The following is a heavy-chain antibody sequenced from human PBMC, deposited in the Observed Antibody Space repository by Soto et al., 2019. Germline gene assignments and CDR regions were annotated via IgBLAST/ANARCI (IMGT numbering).Heavy chain of an antibody. V-gene: IGHV3-23*01. CDR1: GFTFSSYA. J-gene: IGHJ5*02. CDR3: AKGKPRKAVFYNWFDP. Sequence: PVGSLRLSCAASGFTFSSYAMSWVRQAPGKGLEWVSAISGSGGSTYYADSVKGRFTISRDNSKNTLYLQMNSLRAEDTAVYYCAKGKPRKAVFYNWFDPWGQGTLVTVSS. CDR2: ISGSGGST. D-gene: IGHD6-19*01.